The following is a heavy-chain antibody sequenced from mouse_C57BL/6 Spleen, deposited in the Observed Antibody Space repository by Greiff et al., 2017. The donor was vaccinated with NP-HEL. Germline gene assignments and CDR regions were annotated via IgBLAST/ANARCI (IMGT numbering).Heavy chain of an antibody. D-gene: IGHD2-1*01. CDR3: ARSTGNYGRFAY. CDR2: IYPGSGNT. Sequence: QVQLKESGPELVKPGASVKISCKASGYSFTSYYIHWVKQRPGQGLEWIGWIYPGSGNTKYNEKFKGKATLTADTSSSTAYMQLSSLTSEDSAVYYCARSTGNYGRFAYWGQGTLVTVSA. V-gene: IGHV1-66*01. CDR1: GYSFTSYY. J-gene: IGHJ3*01.